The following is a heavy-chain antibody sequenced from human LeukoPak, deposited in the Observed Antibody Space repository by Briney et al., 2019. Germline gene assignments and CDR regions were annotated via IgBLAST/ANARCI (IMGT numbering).Heavy chain of an antibody. Sequence: PSETLSLTCAVYGGSFSGYYWSWIRQPPGKGLEWIGEINHSGGTNYNPSLKSRVTISVDTSKNQFSLKLSSVTAADTAVYYCARGTGVRKSIDYWGQGTLVTVSS. D-gene: IGHD3-10*01. V-gene: IGHV4-34*01. CDR3: ARGTGVRKSIDY. CDR2: INHSGGT. J-gene: IGHJ4*02. CDR1: GGSFSGYY.